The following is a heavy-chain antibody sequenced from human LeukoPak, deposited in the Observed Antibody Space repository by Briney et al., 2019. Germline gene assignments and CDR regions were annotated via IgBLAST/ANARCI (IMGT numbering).Heavy chain of an antibody. CDR3: ARDGRAPLWFGELYFDY. CDR1: GFTFSSYA. V-gene: IGHV3-30*04. Sequence: EGSLRLSCAASGFTFSSYAMHWVRQAPGKGLEWVAVISYDGSNKYYADSVKGRFTISRDNSKNTLYLQMNSLRAEDTAVYYCARDGRAPLWFGELYFDYWGQGTLVTVSS. CDR2: ISYDGSNK. D-gene: IGHD3-10*01. J-gene: IGHJ4*02.